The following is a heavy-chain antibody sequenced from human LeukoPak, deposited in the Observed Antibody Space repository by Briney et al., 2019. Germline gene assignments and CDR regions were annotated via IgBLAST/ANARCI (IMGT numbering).Heavy chain of an antibody. Sequence: PGGSLRLSCAASGFTFSSYGMHWVRQAPGKGLEWVAVIWYDGSNKYYADSVKGRFTISRDNSKNTLYLQMNSLRAEDTAVYYCAREGFPTRRAVAGPRDWWGPGTLV. CDR3: AREGFPTRRAVAGPRDW. CDR2: IWYDGSNK. CDR1: GFTFSSYG. D-gene: IGHD6-19*01. V-gene: IGHV3-33*01. J-gene: IGHJ4*02.